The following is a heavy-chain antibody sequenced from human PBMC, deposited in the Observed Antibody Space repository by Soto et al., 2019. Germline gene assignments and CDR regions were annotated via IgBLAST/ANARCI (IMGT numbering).Heavy chain of an antibody. CDR2: IYPGDSDT. J-gene: IGHJ6*02. V-gene: IGHV5-51*01. Sequence: GESLKVSCKGSGYSFTSYWIGWVRHMPGKGLEWMGIIYPGDSDTRYSPSFQGQVTISADKSISTAYLQWSSLKASDTAMYYCARVLQLRGYYYYGMDVWGQGTTVTVSS. D-gene: IGHD2-2*01. CDR3: ARVLQLRGYYYYGMDV. CDR1: GYSFTSYW.